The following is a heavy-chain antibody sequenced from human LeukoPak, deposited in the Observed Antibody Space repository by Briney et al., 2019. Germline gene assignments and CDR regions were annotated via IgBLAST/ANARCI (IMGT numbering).Heavy chain of an antibody. CDR1: GFTFDDYA. V-gene: IGHV3-9*01. J-gene: IGHJ3*01. CDR2: ISWNSGSI. CDR3: ARDKYGGL. Sequence: TGGSLRLSCAASGFTFDDYAMHWVRQAPGKGLEWVSGISWNSGSIGYADSVKGRFTISRDNAKNSLYLQMNSLRDEDTALYYCARDKYGGLWGQGTMVTVSS. D-gene: IGHD3-16*01.